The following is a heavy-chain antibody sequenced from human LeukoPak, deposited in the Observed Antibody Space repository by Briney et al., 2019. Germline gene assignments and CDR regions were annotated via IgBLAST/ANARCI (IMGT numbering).Heavy chain of an antibody. J-gene: IGHJ4*02. Sequence: GGSLRLSCAASGFTFSSYAMHWVRQAPGKGLEWVAVISYDGSNKYYADSVKGRFTISRDNSKNTLYLQMNSLRAEDTAVYYCAKVHGDLGQWLVRDYWGQGTLVTVSS. CDR1: GFTFSSYA. V-gene: IGHV3-30*04. D-gene: IGHD6-19*01. CDR3: AKVHGDLGQWLVRDY. CDR2: ISYDGSNK.